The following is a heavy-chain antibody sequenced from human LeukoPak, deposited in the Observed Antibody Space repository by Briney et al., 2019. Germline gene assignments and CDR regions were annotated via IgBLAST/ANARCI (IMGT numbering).Heavy chain of an antibody. CDR2: INPNSGGT. D-gene: IGHD6-19*01. V-gene: IGHV1-2*06. CDR1: GYTFTGYY. J-gene: IGHJ1*01. CDR3: ARDAPQQWPATSEYFQH. Sequence: ASVKVSCKASGYTFTGYYMHWVRQAPGQGLEWMGRINPNSGGTNYAQKFQGRVTMTRDTSISTAYMELSRLRSDDTAVYYCARDAPQQWPATSEYFQHWGQGTLVTVSS.